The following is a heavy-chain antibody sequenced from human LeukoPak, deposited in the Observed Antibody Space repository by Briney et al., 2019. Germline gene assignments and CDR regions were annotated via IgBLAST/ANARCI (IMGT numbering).Heavy chain of an antibody. CDR1: VDSVSSNSAA. D-gene: IGHD5-18*01. CDR3: ARGYGYYFDY. CDR2: TYYRSKWYT. V-gene: IGHV6-1*01. Sequence: QSGPGLVKPSQTLSLTCTISVDSVSSNSAAWNWIRQSPSRGLEWVGRTYYRSKWYTDYALSVKSRITINPDTSKNQFSLQLNSVTPEDTAVYYCARGYGYYFDYWGQGTLVTVSP. J-gene: IGHJ4*02.